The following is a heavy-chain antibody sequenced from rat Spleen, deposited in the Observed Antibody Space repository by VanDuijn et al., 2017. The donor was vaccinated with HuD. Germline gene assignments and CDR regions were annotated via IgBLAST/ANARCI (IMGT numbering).Heavy chain of an antibody. CDR3: ASITSYWYFDL. J-gene: IGHJ1*01. CDR2: ISYSGSS. Sequence: DVQLQESGPDLVKPSQSLSLTRSVTDYSITSNYWGWIRKFPGNEMEWIGHISYSGSSNYHPSLKSRISFSRDTSRNQFFLQLNSVTTEDTATYYCASITSYWYFDLWGPGTMVTVSS. CDR1: DYSITSNY. V-gene: IGHV3-1*01. D-gene: IGHD1-10*01.